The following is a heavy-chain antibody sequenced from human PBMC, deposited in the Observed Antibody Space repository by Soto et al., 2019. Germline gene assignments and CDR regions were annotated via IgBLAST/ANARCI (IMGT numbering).Heavy chain of an antibody. V-gene: IGHV3-23*01. CDR3: AKDSSSYSTASFDP. D-gene: IGHD6-13*01. J-gene: IGHJ5*02. CDR1: GFTFSTYA. CDR2: ITSSGGST. Sequence: EVQVLESGGGLVQPGGSLRLSCVASGFTFSTYAMSWVRQAPGKGLEWVSGITSSGGSTYHADSVKGRFTISRDNSKNTLYLQMSSLRAEDTALYYCAKDSSSYSTASFDPRGQGTLVTVSS.